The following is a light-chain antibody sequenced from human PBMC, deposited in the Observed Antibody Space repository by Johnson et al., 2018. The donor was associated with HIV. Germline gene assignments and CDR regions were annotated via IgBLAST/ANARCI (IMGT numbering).Light chain of an antibody. Sequence: QSVLTQPPSVSAAPGQKVTISCSGSSSNIGNNYVSWYKQLPGTAPKLLIYENNKRPSGIPDRFSGSKSGTSATLGITGLQTGDEADYYCGTWDSSLSAAGNVFGTGTKVTVL. J-gene: IGLJ1*01. CDR3: GTWDSSLSAAGNV. V-gene: IGLV1-51*02. CDR1: SSNIGNNY. CDR2: ENN.